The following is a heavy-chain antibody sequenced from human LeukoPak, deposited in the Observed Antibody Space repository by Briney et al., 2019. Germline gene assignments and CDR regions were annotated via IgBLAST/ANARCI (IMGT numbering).Heavy chain of an antibody. J-gene: IGHJ4*02. CDR1: GGSFSGYY. Sequence: SETLSLTCAVYGGSFSGYYWNWIRQPPGKGLEWIGEINNSGSTNYNPSLKSRVTISVDKSKNQFSLKLSSVTAADTAVYYCARDSSWLVRYYFDYWGQGTLVTVSS. V-gene: IGHV4-34*01. CDR2: INNSGST. D-gene: IGHD6-19*01. CDR3: ARDSSWLVRYYFDY.